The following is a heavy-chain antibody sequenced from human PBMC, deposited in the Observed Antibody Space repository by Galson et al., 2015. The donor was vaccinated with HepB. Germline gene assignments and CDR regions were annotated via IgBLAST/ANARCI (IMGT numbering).Heavy chain of an antibody. D-gene: IGHD2-15*01. V-gene: IGHV3-43*01. Sequence: SLRLSCAASGFTFDAFTMHWVRQAPGKGLEWVSLMTWDGYTAYAESVKGRFTISRDNNKNSLSLQMSSLRTEDTAFYYCAKPADRDYMDVWGKGTTVIVSS. CDR3: AKPADRDYMDV. CDR1: GFTFDAFT. CDR2: MTWDGYTA. J-gene: IGHJ6*03.